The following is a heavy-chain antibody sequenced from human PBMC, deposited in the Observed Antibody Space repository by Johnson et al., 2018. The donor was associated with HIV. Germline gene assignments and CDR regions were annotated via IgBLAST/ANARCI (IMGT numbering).Heavy chain of an antibody. V-gene: IGHV3-30*19. CDR3: ARVSSWGGIAARNAFDI. J-gene: IGHJ3*02. D-gene: IGHD6-6*01. Sequence: VQLVESGGGVVPPGRSLRLSCEASGFTFSSYGMHWVRQAPGKGLEWVAVISYDGSNKYYADSVKGLFTISRDNSKNTLYLQMNSLRAEDTAVYYCARVSSWGGIAARNAFDIWGQGTMVTVSS. CDR2: ISYDGSNK. CDR1: GFTFSSYG.